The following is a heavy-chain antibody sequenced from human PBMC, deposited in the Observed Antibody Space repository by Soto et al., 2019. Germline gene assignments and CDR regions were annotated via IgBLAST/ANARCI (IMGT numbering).Heavy chain of an antibody. CDR1: GFTFSDYY. Sequence: GGSLRLSCAAFGFTFSDYYMSWIRQAPGKGLEWVSYISSSSYTNYADSVKGRFTISRDNAKNSLYLQMNSLRAEDTAVYYCARGYYYDSSGYYWRGAFDIWGQGTMVTVSS. CDR2: ISSSSYT. CDR3: ARGYYYDSSGYYWRGAFDI. J-gene: IGHJ3*02. V-gene: IGHV3-11*03. D-gene: IGHD3-22*01.